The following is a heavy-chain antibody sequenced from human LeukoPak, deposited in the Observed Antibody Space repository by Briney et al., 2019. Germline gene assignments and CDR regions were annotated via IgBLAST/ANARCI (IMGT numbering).Heavy chain of an antibody. CDR3: ARRTVAPRWDGMDV. CDR1: GGSISSYY. V-gene: IGHV4-59*08. Sequence: PSETLSLTCTVSGGSISSYYWSWIRQPPGKGLEWIGYIYYSGSTNYNSSLKSRVTISVDTSKNQFSLKLSSVTAADTAVYYCARRTVAPRWDGMDVWGQGTTVTVSS. CDR2: IYYSGST. D-gene: IGHD6-19*01. J-gene: IGHJ6*02.